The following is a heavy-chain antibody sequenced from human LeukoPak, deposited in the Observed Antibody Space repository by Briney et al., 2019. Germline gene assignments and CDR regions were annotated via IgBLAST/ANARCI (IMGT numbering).Heavy chain of an antibody. CDR1: GGSISSGGYY. CDR2: IYYSGST. J-gene: IGHJ4*02. Sequence: PSQTLSFTCTVSGGSISSGGYYWSWIRQHPGKGLEWIGYIYYSGSTYYNPSLKSRVTISVDTSKNQFSLKLSSVTAADTAVYYCARVSGGDLGPLDYWGQGTLVTVSS. V-gene: IGHV4-31*03. CDR3: ARVSGGDLGPLDY. D-gene: IGHD2-21*02.